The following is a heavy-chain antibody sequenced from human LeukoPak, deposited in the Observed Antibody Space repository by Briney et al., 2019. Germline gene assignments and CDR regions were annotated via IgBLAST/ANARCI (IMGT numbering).Heavy chain of an antibody. Sequence: GGSLRLSCAASGFTFSSYAMSWVRQAPGKGLEWVSAISGSGGSTYYADSVKGRLTISRDNSKNTLYLQMNSLRAEDTAVYYCAMGQDDSSGYYTYYYGMDVWGQGTTVTVSS. J-gene: IGHJ6*02. V-gene: IGHV3-23*01. CDR2: ISGSGGST. CDR3: AMGQDDSSGYYTYYYGMDV. CDR1: GFTFSSYA. D-gene: IGHD3-22*01.